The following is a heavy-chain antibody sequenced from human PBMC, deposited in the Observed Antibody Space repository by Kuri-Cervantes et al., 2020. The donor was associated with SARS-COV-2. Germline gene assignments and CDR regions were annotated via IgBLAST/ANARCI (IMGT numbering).Heavy chain of an antibody. CDR1: GFTFNDYA. J-gene: IGHJ6*03. D-gene: IGHD3/OR15-3a*01. V-gene: IGHV3-23*01. CDR2: ISASGGST. CDR3: AKGGATGYYTYYYMDA. Sequence: GGSLRLSCVASGFTFNDYAVSWVRQAPGKGLEWVSGISASGGSTYYADSVKGRLTISRDNSKNTAFLQMNSLSPEDTAVYYCAKGGATGYYTYYYMDAWGKGTTVTVSS.